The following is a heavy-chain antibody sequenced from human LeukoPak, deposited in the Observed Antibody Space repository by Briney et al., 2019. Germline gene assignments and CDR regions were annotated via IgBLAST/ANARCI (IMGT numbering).Heavy chain of an antibody. J-gene: IGHJ5*02. D-gene: IGHD2-15*01. Sequence: ASVKVYCKVSGYTLTELSMHWVRQAPGKGLEWMGGFDPEDGETIYAQKFQGRVTMTEDTSTDTAYMELSSLRSEDTAVYYCATVPEYYCSGGSCYRVELEAFDPWGQGTLVTVSS. CDR1: GYTLTELS. CDR2: FDPEDGET. V-gene: IGHV1-24*01. CDR3: ATVPEYYCSGGSCYRVELEAFDP.